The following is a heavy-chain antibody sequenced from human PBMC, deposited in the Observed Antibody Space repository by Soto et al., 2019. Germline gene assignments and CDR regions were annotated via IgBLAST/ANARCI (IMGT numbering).Heavy chain of an antibody. V-gene: IGHV2-5*02. CDR3: AHSRRRASCGGGNIYPCAS. Sequence: QITLTESGPSLVKPTQTLPLTCSCSGFSISADGLGVGWIRQPPGKALEWLAILYGDNDKRYSPSLNSRLTISTKPSRNQPVLTMTNLQPLDTATYFCAHSRRRASCGGGNIYPCASWGQGTLVCVAS. J-gene: IGHJ5*02. D-gene: IGHD2-21*01. CDR1: GFSISADGLG. CDR2: LYGDNDK.